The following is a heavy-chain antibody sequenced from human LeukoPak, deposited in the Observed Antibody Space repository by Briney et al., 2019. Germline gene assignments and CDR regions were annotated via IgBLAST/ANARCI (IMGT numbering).Heavy chain of an antibody. J-gene: IGHJ3*02. CDR2: INPNRDGT. CDR3: ARLINGGRAFDI. CDR1: GYTFTGFY. D-gene: IGHD3-16*01. Sequence: ASVKVSCKASGYTFTGFYMHWVRQAPGQGLEWMGWINPNRDGTNYAQKFQGRVTMTWDTSINTAYMELSSLTSDDTAVYYCARLINGGRAFDIWGQGTMVTVSS. V-gene: IGHV1-2*02.